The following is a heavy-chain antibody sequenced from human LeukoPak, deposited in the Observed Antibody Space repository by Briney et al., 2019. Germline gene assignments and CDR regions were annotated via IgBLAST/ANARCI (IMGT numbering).Heavy chain of an antibody. D-gene: IGHD1-26*01. V-gene: IGHV4-38-2*01. Sequence: PSETLSLXCAVSGYSISSGYYWGWIRQPPGMGLELIGSIYHSGSTYYNPSLKSRVTISVDTSKNQFSLKLSSVTAADTAFYYCARRGSYYNLDYWGQGTLVTVSS. J-gene: IGHJ4*02. CDR3: ARRGSYYNLDY. CDR2: IYHSGST. CDR1: GYSISSGYY.